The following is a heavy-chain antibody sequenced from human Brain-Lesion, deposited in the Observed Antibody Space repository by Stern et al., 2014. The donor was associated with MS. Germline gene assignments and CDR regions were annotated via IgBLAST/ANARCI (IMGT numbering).Heavy chain of an antibody. CDR3: AKDLQYLPFFFDF. CDR1: GFSFSSFG. J-gene: IGHJ4*02. D-gene: IGHD2/OR15-2a*01. Sequence: QVQLVQSGGGVVQPGRPLRLSCAASGFSFSSFGMHWVRQAPGKGLEWVALISYDGSKDYADSVKGRFTISRDNSKNTLDLQMNSLRAEDTAVYYCAKDLQYLPFFFDFWGQGSLVTVSS. CDR2: ISYDGSK. V-gene: IGHV3-30*18.